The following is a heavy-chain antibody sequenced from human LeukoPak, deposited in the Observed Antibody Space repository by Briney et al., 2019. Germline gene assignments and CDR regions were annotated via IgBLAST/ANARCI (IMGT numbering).Heavy chain of an antibody. V-gene: IGHV4-4*07. J-gene: IGHJ4*02. CDR1: GYSISSSYY. Sequence: SETLSLTCTVSGYSISSSYYWSWIRQPAGKGLEWIGRIHTSGSTSYNPSLKSRVTMSVDTSKNRFSLKLSSVTAADTAVYYCARDRYYYDSIGYYTLDYWGQGTLVTVSS. CDR3: ARDRYYYDSIGYYTLDY. D-gene: IGHD3-22*01. CDR2: IHTSGST.